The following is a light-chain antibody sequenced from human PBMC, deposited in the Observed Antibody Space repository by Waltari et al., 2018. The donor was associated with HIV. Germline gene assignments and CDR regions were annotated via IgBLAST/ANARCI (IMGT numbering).Light chain of an antibody. V-gene: IGKV1-6*01. J-gene: IGKJ3*01. Sequence: AFQLTQSPPSLSASVGDRVTITCRASQNIRRDLGWYQQKPGKAPKLLIYAASTLQTGVSSRFRGGGSGTEFTLTINGLQSEDSATYYCLQDDSFPLTFGPGTKVDLK. CDR3: LQDDSFPLT. CDR1: QNIRRD. CDR2: AAS.